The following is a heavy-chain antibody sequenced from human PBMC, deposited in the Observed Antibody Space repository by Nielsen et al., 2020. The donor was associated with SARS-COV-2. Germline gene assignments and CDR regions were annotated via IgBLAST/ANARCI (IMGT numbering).Heavy chain of an antibody. D-gene: IGHD5-18*01. CDR1: GFTFADSW. J-gene: IGHJ4*02. CDR3: IRAGTYNYGLAY. Sequence: GESLKISCAASGFTFADSWMHWVRQAPGKGLEWISRINREGYTGDYADSVKGRFTISRDNAANTLSLQMRSLRAEDTAVYFCIRAGTYNYGLAYWGQGVLVKVSS. V-gene: IGHV3-74*01. CDR2: INREGYTG.